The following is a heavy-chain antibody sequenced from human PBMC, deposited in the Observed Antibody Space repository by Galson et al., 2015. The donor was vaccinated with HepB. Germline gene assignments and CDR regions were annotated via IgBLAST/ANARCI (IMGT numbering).Heavy chain of an antibody. CDR1: GFTFTRNW. J-gene: IGHJ4*02. V-gene: IGHV3-7*01. Sequence: SLRLSCAASGFTFTRNWMSWVRQAPGKGLEWVANIKEDGSEKYYADSVKGRFTISRDNAKNSLYLQMNSLRAEDTAVYYCAKDQGPGFYSSGEFDYWGQGTLVTVSS. CDR2: IKEDGSEK. CDR3: AKDQGPGFYSSGEFDY. D-gene: IGHD2-15*01.